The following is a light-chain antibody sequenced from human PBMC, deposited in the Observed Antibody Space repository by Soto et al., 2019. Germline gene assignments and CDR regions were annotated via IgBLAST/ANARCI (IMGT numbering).Light chain of an antibody. CDR1: KTTNNY. Sequence: DIQMTQSPSSLSASVGDRVTITCRASKTTNNYLNWYQLKPGKAPKLLIYDASTLQTGVPSRFTGSGSGTDFPLTTISLQPEDYATYFCQQSYSMPYAFGPGTKVEIK. CDR2: DAS. V-gene: IGKV1-39*01. J-gene: IGKJ2*01. CDR3: QQSYSMPYA.